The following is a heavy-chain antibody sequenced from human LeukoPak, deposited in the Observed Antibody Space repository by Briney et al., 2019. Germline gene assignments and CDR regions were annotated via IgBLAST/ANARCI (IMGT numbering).Heavy chain of an antibody. Sequence: ASVKVSCKASGYTFTSYGISWVRQATGQGLEWMGWMNPNSGYTGYAQKFQGRVTMTRNTSISTAYMELSSLRSEDTAVYYCARALHWGYSSTWSNWFDPWGQGTLVTVSS. CDR2: MNPNSGYT. CDR1: GYTFTSYG. CDR3: ARALHWGYSSTWSNWFDP. J-gene: IGHJ5*02. D-gene: IGHD6-13*01. V-gene: IGHV1-8*02.